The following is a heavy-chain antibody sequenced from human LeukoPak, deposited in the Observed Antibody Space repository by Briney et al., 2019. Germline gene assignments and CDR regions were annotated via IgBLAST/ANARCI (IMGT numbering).Heavy chain of an antibody. J-gene: IGHJ4*02. CDR3: ARHDSSGYKY. CDR2: IYYSGST. V-gene: IGHV4-59*08. CDR1: GGSISRYY. D-gene: IGHD3-22*01. Sequence: SETLSLTCTASGGSISRYYWSWIRLPPGKGLEWIGYIYYSGSTNYNPSLKSRVTISVDTSKNQFSLKVTSVTAADTAIYYCARHDSSGYKYWGQGTLVTVSS.